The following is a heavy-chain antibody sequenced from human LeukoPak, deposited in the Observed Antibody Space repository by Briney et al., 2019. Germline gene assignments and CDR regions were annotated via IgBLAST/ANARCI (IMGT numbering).Heavy chain of an antibody. D-gene: IGHD3-22*01. CDR2: ISSSSSYI. V-gene: IGHV3-21*01. J-gene: IGHJ4*02. CDR1: GFTFNSYW. CDR3: ARAGHLSSGYYEPFDY. Sequence: PGGSLRLSCAASGFTFNSYWMTWVRQAPGKGLEWVSSISSSSSYIYYADSVKGRFTISRDNAKNSLYLQMNSLRAEDTAVYYCARAGHLSSGYYEPFDYWGQGTLVTVSS.